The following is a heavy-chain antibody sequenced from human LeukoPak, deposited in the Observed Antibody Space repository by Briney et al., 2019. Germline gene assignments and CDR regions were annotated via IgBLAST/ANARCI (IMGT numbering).Heavy chain of an antibody. Sequence: ASVKVSCTASGYTFTGYYMHWVRQAPGQGLEWMGIINPSGGSTSYAQKFQGRVTMTRDMSTSTVYMELSSLRSEDTAVYYCAREGITGTWAFDYWGQGTLVTVSS. V-gene: IGHV1-46*01. CDR1: GYTFTGYY. D-gene: IGHD1-20*01. CDR3: AREGITGTWAFDY. CDR2: INPSGGST. J-gene: IGHJ4*02.